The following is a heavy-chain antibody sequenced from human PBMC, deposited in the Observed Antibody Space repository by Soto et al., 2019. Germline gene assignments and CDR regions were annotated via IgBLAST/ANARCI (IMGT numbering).Heavy chain of an antibody. Sequence: ASVKVSCKASGYTFTTYYIHWVRQAPGQGLEWMGMINPSSGGPNYAQKFQGRVTMTRDTSTSTVYMELSSLTSDDTAVFYCAKWSALSSSWFLAERFFYPWGEGTLVTDAS. CDR2: INPSSGGP. V-gene: IGHV1-46*01. CDR1: GYTFTTYY. J-gene: IGHJ5*01. CDR3: AKWSALSSSWFLAERFFYP. D-gene: IGHD6-13*01.